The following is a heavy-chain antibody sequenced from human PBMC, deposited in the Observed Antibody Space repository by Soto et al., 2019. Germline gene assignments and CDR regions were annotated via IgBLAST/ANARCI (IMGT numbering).Heavy chain of an antibody. CDR2: IYYSGST. J-gene: IGHJ6*02. D-gene: IGHD6-19*01. V-gene: IGHV4-39*01. CDR1: GGSISSSSYY. CDR3: ARICSVAGGYYYYYGMDV. Sequence: SETLSLTCTVSGGSISSSSYYWGWIRHPPGKGLEWIGSIYYSGSTYYNPSLKSRVTISVDTSKNQFSLKLSSVTAADTAVYYCARICSVAGGYYYYYGMDVWGQGTTVT.